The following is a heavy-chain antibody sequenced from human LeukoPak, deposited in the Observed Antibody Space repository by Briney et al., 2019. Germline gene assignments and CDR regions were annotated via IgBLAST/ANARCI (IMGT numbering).Heavy chain of an antibody. J-gene: IGHJ5*02. Sequence: GGSLRLSCAASGFTFSSYAMSWVRQAPGKGLEWVSAISGSGGSTYYADSVKGRFTISRDNSKNTLYLQMNSLRAEDTAVYYCAKGGGYYASGSYPFAPWGQGTLVTASS. CDR3: AKGGGYYASGSYPFAP. CDR1: GFTFSSYA. V-gene: IGHV3-23*01. D-gene: IGHD3-10*01. CDR2: ISGSGGST.